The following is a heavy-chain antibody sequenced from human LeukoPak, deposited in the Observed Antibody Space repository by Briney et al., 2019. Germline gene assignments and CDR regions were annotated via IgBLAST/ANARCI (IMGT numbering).Heavy chain of an antibody. CDR2: IDYVGGSG. V-gene: IGHV3-23*01. Sequence: GGSLRLSCAASGFTFSNYVMSWVRQAPGKGPECVSSIDYVGGSGHYADSVKGRFTISRDNSNNTLFLHLNSLRGEDTAVYYCTRNSGWYGLSWGQGTLVTVSS. CDR1: GFTFSNYV. J-gene: IGHJ1*01. CDR3: TRNSGWYGLS. D-gene: IGHD6-19*01.